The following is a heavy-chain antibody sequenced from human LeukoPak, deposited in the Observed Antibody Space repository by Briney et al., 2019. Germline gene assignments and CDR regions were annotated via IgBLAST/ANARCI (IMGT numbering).Heavy chain of an antibody. CDR3: ARRAPDWAFDY. CDR1: GFTFSSYS. J-gene: IGHJ4*02. Sequence: KSGGSLSLSLAASGFTFSSYSMNWVGQAPGKGLEWVSSISSSSYIYYADSVKGRFTISRDNAKNSLYLQMNSLRAEDTAVYYCARRAPDWAFDYWGQGTLVTVSS. CDR2: ISSSSYI. D-gene: IGHD3-9*01. V-gene: IGHV3-21*01.